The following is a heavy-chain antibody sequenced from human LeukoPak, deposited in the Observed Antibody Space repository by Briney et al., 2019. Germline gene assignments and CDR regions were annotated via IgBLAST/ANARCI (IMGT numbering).Heavy chain of an antibody. J-gene: IGHJ6*02. Sequence: GGSLRLSCAASGFTFTSYAMSWVRQAPGKGLEWVSTISDSSDRTYYADSVKGRFTISRDDSKNTLYLQMNGLRAEDTAVYSCALCRLPFYGMDVWGQGTTVTVSS. CDR3: ALCRLPFYGMDV. D-gene: IGHD2-2*01. CDR2: ISDSSDRT. CDR1: GFTFTSYA. V-gene: IGHV3-23*01.